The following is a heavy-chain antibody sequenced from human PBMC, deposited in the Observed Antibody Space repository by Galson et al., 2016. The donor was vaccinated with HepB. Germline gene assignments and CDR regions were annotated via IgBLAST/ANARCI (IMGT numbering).Heavy chain of an antibody. CDR3: SRGRVVRGTIPSI. D-gene: IGHD3-10*01. J-gene: IGHJ3*02. V-gene: IGHV3-49*04. Sequence: SLRLSCAASGFTFTNYGMSWVRQAPRKGLEWVGFISSKAYGGPIEHATSVKGRFTISRDDFKRIAYLQMNSLKTEDTAVYYCSRGRVVRGTIPSIWGQGTMVTVS. CDR1: GFTFTNYG. CDR2: ISSKAYGGPI.